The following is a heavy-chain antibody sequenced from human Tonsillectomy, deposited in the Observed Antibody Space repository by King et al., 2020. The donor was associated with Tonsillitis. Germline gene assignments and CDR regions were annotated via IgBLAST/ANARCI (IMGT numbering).Heavy chain of an antibody. CDR2: INPSGGST. Sequence: VQLVQSGAEVKKPGASVKVSCKASGYTFTSYYMHWVRQAPGQGLEWMGIINPSGGSTSYAQKFQGRVTITRDTSTSTVYMELSSLRSEDTAVYYCARKGYYGSGSYYNAYYYYGMDVWGHGTTVTVSS. D-gene: IGHD3-10*01. CDR1: GYTFTSYY. V-gene: IGHV1-46*03. CDR3: ARKGYYGSGSYYNAYYYYGMDV. J-gene: IGHJ6*02.